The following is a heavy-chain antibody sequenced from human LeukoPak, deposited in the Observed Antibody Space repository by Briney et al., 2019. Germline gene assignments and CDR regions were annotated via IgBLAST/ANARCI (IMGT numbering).Heavy chain of an antibody. D-gene: IGHD6-19*01. CDR1: GGSISGFY. CDR3: ARAPEFSSGWLLDC. J-gene: IGHJ4*02. CDR2: IHTSGST. V-gene: IGHV4-4*07. Sequence: SETLSLTCTVSGGSISGFYGSWIRQSAGKGLEWIGRIHTSGSTNYNPSLKSRVTMSVDTSKNQFSLKVSSVSAADTGVYYCARAPEFSSGWLLDCWGQGSLVTVSS.